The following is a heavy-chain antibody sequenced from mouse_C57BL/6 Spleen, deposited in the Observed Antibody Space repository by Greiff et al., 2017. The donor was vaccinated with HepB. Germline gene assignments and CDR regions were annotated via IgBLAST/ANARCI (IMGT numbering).Heavy chain of an antibody. V-gene: IGHV1-80*01. CDR2: IYPGDGDT. CDR1: GYAFSSYW. D-gene: IGHD2-5*01. Sequence: VQLQQSGAELVKPGASVKISCKASGYAFSSYWMNWVKQRPGKGLEWIGQIYPGDGDTNYNGKFKGKATLTADKSSSTAYMQLSSLTSEDSAVYFCAGSYSNYEDYAMDYWGQGTSVTVSS. J-gene: IGHJ4*01. CDR3: AGSYSNYEDYAMDY.